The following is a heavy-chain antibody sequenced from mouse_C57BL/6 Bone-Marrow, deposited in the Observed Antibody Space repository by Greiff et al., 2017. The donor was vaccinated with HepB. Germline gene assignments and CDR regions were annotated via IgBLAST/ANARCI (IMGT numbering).Heavy chain of an antibody. V-gene: IGHV5-17*01. CDR1: GFTFSDYG. Sequence: DVMLVESGGGLVKPGGSLKLSCAASGFTFSDYGMHWVRQAPEKGLEWVAYISSGSSTIYYADTVKGRFTISRDNAKNTLFLQMTSLRSEDTAMYYCAGWLLGYWGQGTTLTVSS. CDR3: AGWLLGY. CDR2: ISSGSSTI. J-gene: IGHJ2*01. D-gene: IGHD2-3*01.